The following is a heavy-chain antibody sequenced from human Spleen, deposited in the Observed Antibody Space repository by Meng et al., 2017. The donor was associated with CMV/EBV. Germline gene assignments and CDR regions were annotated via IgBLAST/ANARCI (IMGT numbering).Heavy chain of an antibody. D-gene: IGHD2-2*01. Sequence: GGSLRLSCAASGLTFRECAIHWVRQAPGKGLVWVSRIESDGSSTSYADSVKGRFTISRDNAKNTLYLQMNSLRAEDTAVYYCARDPIYCGSTSCFSYYFDYWGQGTLVTVSS. CDR3: ARDPIYCGSTSCFSYYFDY. V-gene: IGHV3-74*01. J-gene: IGHJ4*02. CDR1: GLTFRECA. CDR2: IESDGSST.